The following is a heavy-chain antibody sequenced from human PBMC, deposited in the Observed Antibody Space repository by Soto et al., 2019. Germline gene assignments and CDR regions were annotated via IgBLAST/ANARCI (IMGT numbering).Heavy chain of an antibody. V-gene: IGHV1-3*01. J-gene: IGHJ5*02. CDR3: ARDPAGTVFWFDP. CDR2: INAGNGNT. CDR1: GYTFTSYA. Sequence: VQLVQSGAEVKKPGASVRVSCEASGYTFTSYAIHWVRQAPGQGLEWMGWINAGNGNTKYSQKFQGRVTITRDTSTSTSYMELSSLRSEDAAVYYCARDPAGTVFWFDPWGQGTLVTVSS. D-gene: IGHD6-19*01.